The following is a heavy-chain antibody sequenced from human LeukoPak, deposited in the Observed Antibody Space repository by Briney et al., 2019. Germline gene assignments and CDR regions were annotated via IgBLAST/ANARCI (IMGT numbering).Heavy chain of an antibody. Sequence: SETLSLTCTVSGGSISSYYWSWIRQPPGKGLEWIGYIYHSGSTYYNPSLKSRVTISVDRSKNQFSLKLSSVTAADTAVYYCARDRLGIAVAGTLGDAFDIWGQGTMVTVSS. J-gene: IGHJ3*02. CDR2: IYHSGST. CDR1: GGSISSYY. CDR3: ARDRLGIAVAGTLGDAFDI. D-gene: IGHD6-19*01. V-gene: IGHV4-59*12.